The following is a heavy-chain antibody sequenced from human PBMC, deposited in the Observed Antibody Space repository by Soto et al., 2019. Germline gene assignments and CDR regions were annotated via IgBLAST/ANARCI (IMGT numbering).Heavy chain of an antibody. Sequence: PGGSLRLSCAASGFTFSSYAMHWVRQAPGKGLEWVAVISYDGSNKYYADSVKGRFTISRDNSKNTLYLQMNSLRAEDTAVYYCARDTYSSPSYGMDVWGQGTTVTVSS. V-gene: IGHV3-30-3*01. CDR1: GFTFSSYA. D-gene: IGHD6-13*01. J-gene: IGHJ6*02. CDR2: ISYDGSNK. CDR3: ARDTYSSPSYGMDV.